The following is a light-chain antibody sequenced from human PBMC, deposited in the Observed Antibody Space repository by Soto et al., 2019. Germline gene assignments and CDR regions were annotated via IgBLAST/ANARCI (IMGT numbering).Light chain of an antibody. CDR2: GAS. J-gene: IGKJ4*01. Sequence: EIVLTQAPGTLSLYPGERATLSCRASQSVSSSFLAWYQQKPGQAPRLLIYGASSRATGIPDRFSGSGSGTDFTLTISRLEPDDVAVYYWKQYGSSPITFGGGTKVVIK. CDR3: KQYGSSPIT. V-gene: IGKV3-20*01. CDR1: QSVSSSF.